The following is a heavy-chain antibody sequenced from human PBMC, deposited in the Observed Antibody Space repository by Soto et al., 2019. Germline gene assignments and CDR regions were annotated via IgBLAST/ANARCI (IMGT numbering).Heavy chain of an antibody. V-gene: IGHV4-61*08. CDR1: GGSISSGDYY. CDR3: ARGEDAFFYYGLDV. J-gene: IGHJ6*02. CDR2: IYDTGISGYTPST. Sequence: PAETLSLTCTVSGGSISSGDYYWSWIRQPPGKGLEWIGYIYDTGISGYTPSTSYNPSLKSRVTMSVDTSKSQFSLKLTSVTAADTAVYYCARGEDAFFYYGLDVWGQGITVTVS.